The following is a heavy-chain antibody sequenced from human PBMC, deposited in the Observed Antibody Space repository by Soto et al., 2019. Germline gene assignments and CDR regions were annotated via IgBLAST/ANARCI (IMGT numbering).Heavy chain of an antibody. D-gene: IGHD1-1*01. CDR1: GFIFDDYA. J-gene: IGHJ3*01. CDR3: TKHMVNYRSRTRGAFDF. V-gene: IGHV3-9*01. CDR2: IDWNRGIR. Sequence: EVQLVESGGGLVQPGTSLRLSCAASGFIFDDYAMHWVRQVPGKGLEWVSGIDWNRGIRVYADSVKGRFTISRDSAKSSLYLQMNSLTPEDTALYYCTKHMVNYRSRTRGAFDFWGQGTMVTVSS.